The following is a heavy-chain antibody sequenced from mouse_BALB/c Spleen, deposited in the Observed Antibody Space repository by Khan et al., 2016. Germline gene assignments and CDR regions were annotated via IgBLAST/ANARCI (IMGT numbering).Heavy chain of an antibody. CDR2: INTHSGES. J-gene: IGHJ1*01. D-gene: IGHD1-1*01. Sequence: QIQLVQSGPELKKPGKTVKISCKASGYTFTNYGMNWVKQAPGKGLKWMGWINTHSGESTYADDFKGRFAFSLETSANTAYLQINNLKNEDTATYFSAIYRYYYGSSRYFDVWGAGTTVTVSS. CDR3: AIYRYYYGSSRYFDV. V-gene: IGHV9-3-1*01. CDR1: GYTFTNYG.